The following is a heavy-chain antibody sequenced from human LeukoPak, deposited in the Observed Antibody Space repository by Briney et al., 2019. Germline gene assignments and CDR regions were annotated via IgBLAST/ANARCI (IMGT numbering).Heavy chain of an antibody. CDR2: IYYSGST. CDR3: ARGMGSIAARYWFDP. J-gene: IGHJ5*02. Sequence: PSETLSLTCTVSGGSISSYYWSWIRQPPGKGLEWIGYIYYSGSTNYNPSLKSRVTISVDTSKNQFSLKLSSVTAADTAVYYCARGMGSIAARYWFDPWGQGTLVTVSS. D-gene: IGHD6-6*01. CDR1: GGSISSYY. V-gene: IGHV4-59*01.